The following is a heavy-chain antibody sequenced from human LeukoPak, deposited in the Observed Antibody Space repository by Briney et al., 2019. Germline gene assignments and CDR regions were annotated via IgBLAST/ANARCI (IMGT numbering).Heavy chain of an antibody. D-gene: IGHD6-13*01. CDR3: ARGTLAAVDAFDI. J-gene: IGHJ3*02. V-gene: IGHV2-70*11. Sequence: SGPTLVNPTQTLTQTCTFSGFSLSTSGMCVSWIRQPPGKALEWLARIDWDDDKYYSTSLKTRLTISKDTSKNQVVLTMTNMDPVDTATYYCARGTLAAVDAFDIWGQGTMVTVSS. CDR1: GFSLSTSGMC. CDR2: IDWDDDK.